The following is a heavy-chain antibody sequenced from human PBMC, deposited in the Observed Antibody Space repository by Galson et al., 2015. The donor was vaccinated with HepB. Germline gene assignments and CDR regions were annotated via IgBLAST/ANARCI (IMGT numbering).Heavy chain of an antibody. Sequence: SVKVSCKVSGYPLSVISMHWVRQAPGKGLEWMGGFNPEDSEKVYAQNFQGRVTMTEDTSTGTAYLDLRGLRSEDTAMYYCTSGDASGIYFDHWGQGTQVIVSS. V-gene: IGHV1-24*01. CDR3: TSGDASGIYFDH. CDR2: FNPEDSEK. J-gene: IGHJ4*02. CDR1: GYPLSVIS. D-gene: IGHD1-26*01.